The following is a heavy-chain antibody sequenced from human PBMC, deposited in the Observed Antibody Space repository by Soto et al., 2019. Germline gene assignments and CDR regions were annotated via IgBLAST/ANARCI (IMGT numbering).Heavy chain of an antibody. Sequence: QVQLVESGGGVVQPGRSLRLSCAASGFTFSSYGMHWVRQAPGKGLEWVAVISYDGSNKYYADSVKGRFTISRDNSKSTLYLQMNSLRAEDTAVYYCAKDLEMAPPGFRYYYYGMDVWGQGTTVTVSS. CDR1: GFTFSSYG. CDR3: AKDLEMAPPGFRYYYYGMDV. V-gene: IGHV3-30*18. J-gene: IGHJ6*02. D-gene: IGHD1-1*01. CDR2: ISYDGSNK.